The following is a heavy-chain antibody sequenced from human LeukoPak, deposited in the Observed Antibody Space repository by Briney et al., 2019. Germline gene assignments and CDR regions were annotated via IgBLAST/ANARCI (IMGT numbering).Heavy chain of an antibody. J-gene: IGHJ4*02. CDR1: GYNFIGYY. CDR2: INPNSGGT. V-gene: IGHV1-2*02. CDR3: ARVRYRLAETYIDY. D-gene: IGHD3-16*01. Sequence: GASVKVSCKASGYNFIGYYIYWVRQAPGQGLEWMGWINPNSGGTHYAQKFQGRVTMTRDTSISTAYMELSRLRSDDTAVYYCARVRYRLAETYIDYWGQGTLVTVSS.